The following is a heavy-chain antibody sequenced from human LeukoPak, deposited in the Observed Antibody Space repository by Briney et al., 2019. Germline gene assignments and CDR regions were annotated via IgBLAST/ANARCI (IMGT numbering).Heavy chain of an antibody. Sequence: ASVKVSCKASGHTFTSYGISWVRQAPGQGLEWMGWISAYNGNTNYAQKLQGRVTMTTDTSTSTAYMELRSLRSDDTAVYYCARDPISYYYDSSGAFDIWGQGTVVTVSS. CDR2: ISAYNGNT. J-gene: IGHJ3*02. D-gene: IGHD3-22*01. V-gene: IGHV1-18*04. CDR1: GHTFTSYG. CDR3: ARDPISYYYDSSGAFDI.